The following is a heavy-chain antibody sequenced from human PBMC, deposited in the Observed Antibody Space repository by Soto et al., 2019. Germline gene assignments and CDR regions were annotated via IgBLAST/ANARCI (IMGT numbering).Heavy chain of an antibody. CDR2: IVVGSGNT. CDR1: GFTFSNFA. CDR3: AAHSSGWYYFDY. J-gene: IGHJ4*02. V-gene: IGHV1-58*01. Sequence: QMQLVQSGPEVKKPGTSVKVSCRASGFTFSNFAVQWVRQARGQPLEWMGWIVVGSGNTNYAQKFQGRVTMTEDTSTDTAYMELSSLRSEDTAVYYCAAHSSGWYYFDYWGQGTLVTVSS. D-gene: IGHD6-19*01.